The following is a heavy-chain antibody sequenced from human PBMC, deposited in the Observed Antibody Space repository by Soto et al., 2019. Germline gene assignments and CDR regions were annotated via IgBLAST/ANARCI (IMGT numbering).Heavy chain of an antibody. CDR1: GYTFTGYY. CDR3: ARSGMGWYDYGMDV. J-gene: IGHJ6*02. D-gene: IGHD3-10*01. CDR2: INPNSGGT. V-gene: IGHV1-2*02. Sequence: ASVKVSCKASGYTFTGYYMHWVRQARGQGLEWMGWINPNSGGTNYAQKFQGRVTMTRDTSISKAYMELSRLRSDDKAVYYCARSGMGWYDYGMDVWGQGTTVTVSS.